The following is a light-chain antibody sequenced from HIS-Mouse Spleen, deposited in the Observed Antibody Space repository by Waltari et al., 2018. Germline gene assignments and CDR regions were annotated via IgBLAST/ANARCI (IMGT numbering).Light chain of an antibody. CDR1: SSDVGRYNL. CDR3: CSYAGSSTFV. V-gene: IGLV2-23*01. Sequence: QSALTQPASVSGSPGQSITISCTGTSSDVGRYNLVSWYQQHPGTAPILRIYEGSKRPSVFSHRFSGSKSGNTASLTISGLQAEDEADYYCCSYAGSSTFVFGTGTKVTVL. J-gene: IGLJ1*01. CDR2: EGS.